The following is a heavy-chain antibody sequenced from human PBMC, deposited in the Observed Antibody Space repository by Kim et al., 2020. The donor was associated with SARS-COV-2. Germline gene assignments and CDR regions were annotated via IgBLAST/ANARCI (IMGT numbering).Heavy chain of an antibody. CDR1: GDSVSSNSAA. CDR2: TYYRSKWYN. D-gene: IGHD3-3*01. V-gene: IGHV6-1*01. CDR3: ARVPTIFGVPIGDEYYFDY. J-gene: IGHJ4*02. Sequence: SQTLSLTCAISGDSVSSNSAAWNWIRQSPSRGLEWMGRTYYRSKWYNDYAVSVKSRITINPDTSKNQFSLQLNSVTPEDTAVYYCARVPTIFGVPIGDEYYFDYWGQGTLVTVSS.